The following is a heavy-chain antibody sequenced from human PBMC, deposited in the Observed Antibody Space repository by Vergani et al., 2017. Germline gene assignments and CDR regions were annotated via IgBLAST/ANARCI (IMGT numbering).Heavy chain of an antibody. CDR3: ARLLIRYSSGHDAFDI. J-gene: IGHJ3*02. D-gene: IGHD6-19*01. CDR1: RYSFTNYW. Sequence: EVQLVQSGAEVKKTGESLKISCKCSRYSFTNYWIGWVRQMPGKGLEWMGIMYPGDSDTRYSPSFQGQVTISVDKSISTAYLQWSSLKASDTAMYYCARLLIRYSSGHDAFDIWGQGTMVTVSS. V-gene: IGHV5-51*01. CDR2: MYPGDSDT.